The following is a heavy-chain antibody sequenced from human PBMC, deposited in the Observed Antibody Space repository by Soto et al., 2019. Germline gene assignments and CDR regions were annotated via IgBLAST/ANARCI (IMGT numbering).Heavy chain of an antibody. Sequence: EVQLLESGGGLVQPGGSLRLSCAASGFTFSSYAMSWVRQAPGKGLEWVSAISGSGGSTYYADSVKGRFTISRDNSKNTLYLQMNSLRAEDTAVYYCAKDNGGQQLDYYYYYYGMDVWGQGTTVTVSS. V-gene: IGHV3-23*01. CDR2: ISGSGGST. CDR3: AKDNGGQQLDYYYYYYGMDV. CDR1: GFTFSSYA. J-gene: IGHJ6*02. D-gene: IGHD6-13*01.